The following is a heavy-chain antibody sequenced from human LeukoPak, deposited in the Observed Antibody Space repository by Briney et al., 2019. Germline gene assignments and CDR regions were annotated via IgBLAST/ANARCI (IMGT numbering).Heavy chain of an antibody. Sequence: SETLSLTCTVSGGSISSSSYYWGWIRQPPGKGLEWIGSIYYSGSTYYNPSLKSRVTISVDTSKNQFSLKLSSVTAADTAVYYCARTEWGGHYYYYYYMDVWGKGTTVTVSS. V-gene: IGHV4-39*07. J-gene: IGHJ6*03. CDR1: GGSISSSSYY. CDR2: IYYSGST. D-gene: IGHD1-26*01. CDR3: ARTEWGGHYYYYYYMDV.